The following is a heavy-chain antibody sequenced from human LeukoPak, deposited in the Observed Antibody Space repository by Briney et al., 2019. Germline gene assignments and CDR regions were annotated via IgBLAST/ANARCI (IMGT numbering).Heavy chain of an antibody. J-gene: IGHJ6*03. CDR3: ARGRVSSSTWYSTSYYYFYMDV. Sequence: SETLSLTCTVSDDSITMYYWTWIRQPPGKGLEWIGYVDHTASTKFNPSLNGRVSISRDTSKNVLSLRLRSVTAADTAVYFCARGRVSSSTWYSTSYYYFYMDVWGKGTTVTVSS. CDR1: DDSITMYY. D-gene: IGHD4-11*01. V-gene: IGHV4-59*01. CDR2: VDHTAST.